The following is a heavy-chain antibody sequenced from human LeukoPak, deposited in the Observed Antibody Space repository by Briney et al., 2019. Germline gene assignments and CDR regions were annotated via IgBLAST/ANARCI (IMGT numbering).Heavy chain of an antibody. D-gene: IGHD1-26*01. V-gene: IGHV3-48*03. CDR1: GFTFSSYE. J-gene: IGHJ6*02. CDR2: ISSSGSTI. CDR3: STSAEQCVLLYYYYGMDL. Sequence: GGSLRLSCAASGFTFSSYEMNWVRQAPGKGLEWVSYISSSGSTIYYADSVKGRFTISRDNAKNSLYLQMNSLRAEDTAVYYCSTSAEQCVLLYYYYGMDLWVQGTTVTVSS.